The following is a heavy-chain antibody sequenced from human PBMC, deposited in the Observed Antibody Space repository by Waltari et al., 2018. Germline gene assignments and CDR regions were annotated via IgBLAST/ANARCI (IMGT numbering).Heavy chain of an antibody. CDR2: IIPVFGTT. J-gene: IGHJ6*02. Sequence: QVQLVQPGAVVREPGSSLKIPCRISGVSFSSYAITWLRQAPGQGLGWMGSIIPVFGTTNYAGNFQVRVSISADESTSTAYLEMASLKSEDTAVYYCAKGLILFSIFGPLDVWGRGTTVTVSS. CDR1: GVSFSSYA. V-gene: IGHV1-69*01. CDR3: AKGLILFSIFGPLDV. D-gene: IGHD3-3*02.